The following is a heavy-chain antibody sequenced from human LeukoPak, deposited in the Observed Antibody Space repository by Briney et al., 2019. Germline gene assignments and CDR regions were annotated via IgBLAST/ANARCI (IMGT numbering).Heavy chain of an antibody. CDR3: ARDRPNYYDSSGYYGY. CDR1: GQTVNTYF. CDR2: ISAYNGNT. D-gene: IGHD3-22*01. V-gene: IGHV1-18*04. J-gene: IGHJ4*02. Sequence: ASVKISCKAFGQTVNTYFLHWVRQAPGQGLEWMGWISAYNGNTNYAQKLQGRVTMTTDTSTSTAYMELRSLRSDDTAVYYCARDRPNYYDSSGYYGYWGQGTLVTVSS.